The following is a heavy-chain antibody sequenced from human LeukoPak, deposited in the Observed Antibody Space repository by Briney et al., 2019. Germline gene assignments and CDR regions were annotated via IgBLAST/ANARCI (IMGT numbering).Heavy chain of an antibody. V-gene: IGHV4-4*07. Sequence: SETLSLTCTVSGGSISSYYWSWIRQPAGKGLEWIGRIYTSGSTNYNPSLKSRVTMSVDTSKNQFSLKLSSVTAADTAVYYCAREPEREDTAMVPNLDYWGQGTLVTVSS. CDR3: AREPEREDTAMVPNLDY. D-gene: IGHD5-18*01. CDR1: GGSISSYY. J-gene: IGHJ4*02. CDR2: IYTSGST.